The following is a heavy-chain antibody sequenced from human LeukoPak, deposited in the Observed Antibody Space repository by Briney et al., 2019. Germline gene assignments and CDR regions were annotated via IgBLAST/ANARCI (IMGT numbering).Heavy chain of an antibody. CDR2: IRDRGGNT. V-gene: IGHV3-23*01. J-gene: IGHJ4*02. Sequence: GGSLRLSCAASGFTFSSYAMSSVRQAPRKWLEWVSNIRDRGGNTLYADSVKVRFTISIDNSKNTLYLQMICLSDEDTSVYYCAKWSTGDWGQGTLVTVSS. CDR1: GFTFSSYA. D-gene: IGHD7-27*01. CDR3: AKWSTGD.